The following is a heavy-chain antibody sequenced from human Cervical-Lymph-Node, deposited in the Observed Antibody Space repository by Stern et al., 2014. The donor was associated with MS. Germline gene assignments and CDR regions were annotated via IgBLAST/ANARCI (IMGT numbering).Heavy chain of an antibody. CDR3: TKAWDS. CDR1: GYTFTSDD. Sequence: VQLVESGAEVRKPGASVKVSCKASGYTFTSDDINWVRQAPGQGLEWMGWMNPDSGDTGFAQKFQGRVTIPRDTSITTAFMELSNLRSNDTAIYYCTKAWDSWGPGTLIIVSS. J-gene: IGHJ5*01. CDR2: MNPDSGDT. V-gene: IGHV1-8*01.